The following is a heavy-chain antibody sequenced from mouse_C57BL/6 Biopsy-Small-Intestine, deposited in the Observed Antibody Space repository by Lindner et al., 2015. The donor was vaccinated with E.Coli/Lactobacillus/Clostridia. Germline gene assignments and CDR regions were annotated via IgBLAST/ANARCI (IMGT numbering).Heavy chain of an antibody. CDR3: ARGVALWSGEFHFDY. CDR1: GYTFADYY. Sequence: SVKVSCKASGYTFADYYIHWVRQAPGQGLEWLAWINPKSGGTNYGKTFQGRVTMTRDTSISTAYMELSRLRSDDTAVYYCARGVALWSGEFHFDYWGQGTLVTVSS. D-gene: IGHD1-1*02. J-gene: IGHJ4*01. V-gene: IGHV1-84*02. CDR2: INPKSGGT.